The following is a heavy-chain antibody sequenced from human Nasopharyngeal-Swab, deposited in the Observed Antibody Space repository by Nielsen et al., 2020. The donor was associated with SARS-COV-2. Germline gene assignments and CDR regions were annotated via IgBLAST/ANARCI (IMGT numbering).Heavy chain of an antibody. CDR1: GFTFSSYW. CDR3: ARGDYYDSSGDYVDAFDI. CDR2: IKQDGSEK. J-gene: IGHJ3*02. Sequence: GESLKISCAASGFTFSSYWMSWVRRAPGKGLEWVANIKQDGSEKFYVDSVKGRFTISRDNAKNSLYLQMNSLRAEDTAVYYCARGDYYDSSGDYVDAFDIWGQGTMVTVS. D-gene: IGHD3-22*01. V-gene: IGHV3-7*03.